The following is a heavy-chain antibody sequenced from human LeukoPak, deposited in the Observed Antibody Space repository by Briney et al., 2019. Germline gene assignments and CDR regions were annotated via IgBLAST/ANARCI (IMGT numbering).Heavy chain of an antibody. J-gene: IGHJ6*02. CDR1: GGSISTYY. CDR2: IYYSGST. V-gene: IGHV4-59*01. CDR3: ARDQSYYGMDV. Sequence: SETLSLTCTVPGGSISTYYWSWIRQPPGEGLEWIGYIYYSGSTNYNPSLKSRVTISVDTSKNQFSLNVSSVTAADTAVYYCARDQSYYGMDVWGQGTTVTVSS.